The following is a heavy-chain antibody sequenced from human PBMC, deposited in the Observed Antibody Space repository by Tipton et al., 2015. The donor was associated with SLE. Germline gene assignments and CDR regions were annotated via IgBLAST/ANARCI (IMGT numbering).Heavy chain of an antibody. V-gene: IGHV3-30*02. J-gene: IGHJ6*02. CDR1: GFTFSSYA. Sequence: GSLRLSCAASGFTFSSYAMHWVRQAPGKGLEWVAFIRYDGSNKYYADSVKGRFTISRDNSKNTLYLQMNSLRAGDTAVYYCASANWAHHWGQGTTVTVSS. CDR2: IRYDGSNK. D-gene: IGHD1-1*01. CDR3: ASANWAHH.